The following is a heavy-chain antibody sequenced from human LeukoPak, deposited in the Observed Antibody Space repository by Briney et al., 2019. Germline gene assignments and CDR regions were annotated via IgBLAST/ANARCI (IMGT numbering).Heavy chain of an antibody. J-gene: IGHJ5*02. D-gene: IGHD6-19*01. CDR3: ARGYRSSGWYQRTNWFDP. V-gene: IGHV4-39*07. Sequence: SETLSLTCTASGGSISSTSHHWGWIRQPPGKGLEWIGSIYYSGTTYYKPSLRSRVTVSIDTSKNQFSLKLSSVTAADTAVYYCARGYRSSGWYQRTNWFDPWGQGTLVTVSS. CDR2: IYYSGTT. CDR1: GGSISSTSHH.